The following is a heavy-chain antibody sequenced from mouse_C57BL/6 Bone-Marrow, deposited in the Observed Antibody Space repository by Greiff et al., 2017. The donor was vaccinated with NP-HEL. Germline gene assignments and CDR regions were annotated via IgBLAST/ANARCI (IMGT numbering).Heavy chain of an antibody. Sequence: QVQLQQPGAELVRPGSSVKLSCKASGYTFTSYWMHWVKQRPIQGLEWIGNIDPSDSETHYNQKFKDKATLTVDKSSSTAYMQLSSLTSEDSAVYYCARKDGSSWEDYFDYWGQGTTLTVSS. D-gene: IGHD1-1*01. J-gene: IGHJ2*01. CDR2: IDPSDSET. CDR1: GYTFTSYW. CDR3: ARKDGSSWEDYFDY. V-gene: IGHV1-52*01.